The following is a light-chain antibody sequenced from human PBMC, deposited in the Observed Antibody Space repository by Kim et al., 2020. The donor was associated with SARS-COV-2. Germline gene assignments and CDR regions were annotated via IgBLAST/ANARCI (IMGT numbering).Light chain of an antibody. CDR2: DNN. Sequence: QSVLTQPHSVSAAPGQKVTISCSGSSSNIGKYYVSWYQQLPGTAPKLLIYDNNKRPSGIPDRFSGSKSGTSATLGITGLQTGDEADYYCGTWDSSLSAGVFGGGTQLTVL. CDR3: GTWDSSLSAGV. V-gene: IGLV1-51*01. J-gene: IGLJ2*01. CDR1: SSNIGKYY.